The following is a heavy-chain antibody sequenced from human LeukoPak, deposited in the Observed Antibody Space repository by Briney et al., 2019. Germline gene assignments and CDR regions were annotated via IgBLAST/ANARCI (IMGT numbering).Heavy chain of an antibody. D-gene: IGHD3-22*01. CDR1: GFTFSSYA. CDR2: ISYDGSNK. Sequence: PGRSLRLSCAASGFTFSSYAMHWVRQAPGKGLEWVAVISYDGSNKYYADSVKGRFTISRDNSKNTLYLQMNSLRAEDTAVYYCARNYYDSSGYYYGHFDYWGQGTLVTVSS. CDR3: ARNYYDSSGYYYGHFDY. J-gene: IGHJ4*02. V-gene: IGHV3-30*04.